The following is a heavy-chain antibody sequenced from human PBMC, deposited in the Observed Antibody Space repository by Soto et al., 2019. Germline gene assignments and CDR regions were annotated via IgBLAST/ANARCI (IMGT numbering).Heavy chain of an antibody. J-gene: IGHJ6*03. CDR2: ISAYNGNT. Sequence: ASVKVSCKASGYTFTSYGISWVRQAPGQGLEWMGWISAYNGNTNYAQKLQGRVTMTTDTSTSTAYMELRSLRSDDTAVYYCARDSPSAGVVWYYYYMDVWGKGTTVTVSS. V-gene: IGHV1-18*01. CDR3: ARDSPSAGVVWYYYYMDV. D-gene: IGHD3-3*01. CDR1: GYTFTSYG.